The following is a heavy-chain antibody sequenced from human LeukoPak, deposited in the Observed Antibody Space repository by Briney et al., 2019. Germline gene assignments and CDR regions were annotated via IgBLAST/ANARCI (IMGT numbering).Heavy chain of an antibody. D-gene: IGHD3-10*01. Sequence: SVKVPCKASGGTFSSYAISWVRQAPGQGLEWMGGIIPIFGTANYAQKFQGRVTITTDESTSTAYMELSSLRSEDTAVYYCASRGYYCGSGSYPLTDFWFDYWGQGTLVTVSS. V-gene: IGHV1-69*05. J-gene: IGHJ4*02. CDR3: ASRGYYCGSGSYPLTDFWFDY. CDR1: GGTFSSYA. CDR2: IIPIFGTA.